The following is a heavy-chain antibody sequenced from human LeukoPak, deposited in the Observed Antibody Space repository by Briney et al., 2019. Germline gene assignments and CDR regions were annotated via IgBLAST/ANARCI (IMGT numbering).Heavy chain of an antibody. CDR2: INHSGST. CDR3: AGPGRYGDYPS. D-gene: IGHD4-17*01. J-gene: IGHJ4*02. Sequence: SETLSLTCAVYGGSFSGYYWSWIRQPPGKGLEWIGEINHSGSTNYNPSLKSRVTISVDTSKNQFSLKLSSVTAADTAVYYCAGPGRYGDYPSWGQGTLVTVSS. V-gene: IGHV4-34*01. CDR1: GGSFSGYY.